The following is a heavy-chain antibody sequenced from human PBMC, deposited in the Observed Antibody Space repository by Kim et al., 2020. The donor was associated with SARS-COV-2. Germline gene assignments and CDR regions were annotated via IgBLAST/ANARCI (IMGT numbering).Heavy chain of an antibody. CDR2: ISYDGSNK. Sequence: GGSLRLSCAASGFTFSSYAMHWVRQAPGKGLEWVAVISYDGSNKYYADSVKGRFTISRDNSKNTLYLQMNSLRAEDTAVYYCARDQQPQYYDFWSGYSHAGMDVWGQGTTVTVSS. CDR1: GFTFSSYA. CDR3: ARDQQPQYYDFWSGYSHAGMDV. V-gene: IGHV3-30*04. J-gene: IGHJ6*02. D-gene: IGHD3-3*01.